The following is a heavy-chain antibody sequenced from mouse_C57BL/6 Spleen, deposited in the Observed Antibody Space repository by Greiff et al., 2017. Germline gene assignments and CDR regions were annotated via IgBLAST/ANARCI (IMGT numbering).Heavy chain of an antibody. CDR1: GFSLRTFGMG. V-gene: IGHV8-8*01. J-gene: IGHJ1*03. CDR3: ARIPMITTNWYFDV. D-gene: IGHD2-4*01. Sequence: QVTLKVCGPGILQPSQTLSLTCSFSGFSLRTFGMGVGWIRQPSGKGLEWLAHIWWDDDKYYNPALKSRLTISKDTSKHQVFLKIANVDTADTATYYCARIPMITTNWYFDVWGTGTTVTVSS. CDR2: IWWDDDK.